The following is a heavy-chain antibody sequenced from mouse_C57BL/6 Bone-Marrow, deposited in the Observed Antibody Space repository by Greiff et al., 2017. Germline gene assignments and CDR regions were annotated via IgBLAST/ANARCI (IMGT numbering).Heavy chain of an antibody. CDR2: INPNYGTT. Sequence: LQESGPGLVKPGASVKISCKASGYSFTDYNMNWVKQSNGKSLEWIGVINPNYGTTSYNQKFKGKATLTVDQSSSTAYMQLNSLTSEDSAVYYCARGLYYGSSPYWYFDVWGTGTTVTVSS. J-gene: IGHJ1*03. V-gene: IGHV1-39*01. CDR1: GYSFTDYN. D-gene: IGHD1-1*01. CDR3: ARGLYYGSSPYWYFDV.